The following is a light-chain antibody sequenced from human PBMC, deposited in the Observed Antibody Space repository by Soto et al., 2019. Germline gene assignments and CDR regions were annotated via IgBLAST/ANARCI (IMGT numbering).Light chain of an antibody. CDR1: KIGSKI. V-gene: IGLV3-21*02. J-gene: IGLJ1*01. CDR3: QVWASTAEFFV. CDR2: DAT. Sequence: SYELTQPPSVSVAPGQTAKITGGGDKIGSKIAHWYKQRPGQAPVAVVFDATDRPSGIPDRISASRSGDTATLTISRVDAGHEADYYCQVWASTAEFFVFGSGTKVTVL.